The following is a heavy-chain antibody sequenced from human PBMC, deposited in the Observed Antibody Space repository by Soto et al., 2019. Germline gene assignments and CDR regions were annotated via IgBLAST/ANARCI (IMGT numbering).Heavy chain of an antibody. J-gene: IGHJ5*02. CDR1: GGSISSGGYY. V-gene: IGHV4-31*03. D-gene: IGHD3-9*01. Sequence: QVQLQESGPGLVKPSQTLSLTCTVSGGSISSGGYYWSWIRQHPGKGLEWIGYIYYSGSTYYNPSLKSRVTISVDTSKNQFSLKLSSVTAADTAVYYCARTYYDILTGPNWFDPWGQGTLVTVSS. CDR2: IYYSGST. CDR3: ARTYYDILTGPNWFDP.